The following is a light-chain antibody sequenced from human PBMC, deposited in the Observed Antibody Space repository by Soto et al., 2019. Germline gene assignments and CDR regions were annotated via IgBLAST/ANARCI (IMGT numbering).Light chain of an antibody. CDR3: QQYYSYPPT. Sequence: AIRMTQSPSSFSASTGDRVTITCRASQGISSYLAWYQQKPGKAPKLLIYAASTLQSGVPSRFSGSGFGTDFTLIISCLQSEDFATYYCQQYYSYPPTFGQGTKVDIK. J-gene: IGKJ1*01. CDR2: AAS. V-gene: IGKV1-8*01. CDR1: QGISSY.